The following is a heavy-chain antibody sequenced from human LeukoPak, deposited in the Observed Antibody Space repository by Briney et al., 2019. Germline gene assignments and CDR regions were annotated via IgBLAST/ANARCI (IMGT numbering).Heavy chain of an antibody. D-gene: IGHD4-17*01. CDR3: ARNPTVTPNFDY. V-gene: IGHV4-34*01. CDR1: GGSFSGYY. J-gene: IGHJ4*02. Sequence: PSETLSLTCAVYGGSFSGYYWTWIRQPPGKGLEWIGEINHSGSTSYNPSLKSRVTISVDTSKNQFSLKLSSVTAADTAVYYCARNPTVTPNFDYWGQGTLVTVSS. CDR2: INHSGST.